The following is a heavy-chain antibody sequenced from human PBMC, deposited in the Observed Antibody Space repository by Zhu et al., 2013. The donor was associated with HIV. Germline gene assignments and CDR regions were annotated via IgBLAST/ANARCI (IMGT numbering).Heavy chain of an antibody. D-gene: IGHD2-21*02. Sequence: QVQLVQSGPEAKKPGSSVKVSCKASGGSFRTSGISWVRQAPGQGLEWMGSIIPLVGAGKSAQNFQGRVKITADKSTNIAFMELSGLRSEDTAIYYCATAELVDCGGDCYSGWNWGQGTLVTVSS. J-gene: IGHJ4*02. CDR3: ATAELVDCGGDCYSGWN. CDR2: IIPLVGAG. V-gene: IGHV1-69*06. CDR1: GGSFRTSG.